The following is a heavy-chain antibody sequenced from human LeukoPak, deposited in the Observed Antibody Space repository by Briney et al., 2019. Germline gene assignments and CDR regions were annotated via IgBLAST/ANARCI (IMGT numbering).Heavy chain of an antibody. CDR2: VSYDGRNK. CDR3: AKDRVAATPYFDY. Sequence: GGSLRLSCAASGFSFSNYGMHWVRQVPGKGLEWVAVVSYDGRNKYYTDSVKGRFTISRDNSKNTLYLQMNSLRAEDTAVYYCAKDRVAATPYFDYWGQGTLVTVSS. J-gene: IGHJ4*02. CDR1: GFSFSNYG. D-gene: IGHD2-15*01. V-gene: IGHV3-30*18.